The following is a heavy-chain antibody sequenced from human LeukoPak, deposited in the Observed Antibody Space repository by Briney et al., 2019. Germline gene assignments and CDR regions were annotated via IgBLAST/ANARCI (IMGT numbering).Heavy chain of an antibody. CDR2: ITPIIGTT. CDR1: GGTFNTHI. CDR3: TRVTLRGSKYNWFDP. Sequence: ASVKVSCTSSGGTFNTHIFNWVRQAPGQGLEWMGRITPIIGTTKYAQRFQGRVTITADTSTSTAYLELRGLTYDDSAVYYCTRVTLRGSKYNWFDPWGQGTHASVSS. V-gene: IGHV1-69*08. D-gene: IGHD1-26*01. J-gene: IGHJ5*02.